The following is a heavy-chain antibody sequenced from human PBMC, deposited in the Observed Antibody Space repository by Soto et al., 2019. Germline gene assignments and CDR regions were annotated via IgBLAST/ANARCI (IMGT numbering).Heavy chain of an antibody. CDR3: ARRTRGAGWFDP. J-gene: IGHJ5*02. CDR1: GFTFSENY. V-gene: IGHV3-11*01. CDR2: ISDSGNII. Sequence: GSLRLSCAASGFTFSENYMTWIRQAPGRGLEWVAYISDSGNIIYYADSVQGRFTVSRDNAKNSLYLQMNSLSAEDTAVYYCARRTRGAGWFDPWGQGTLLTVSS. D-gene: IGHD6-19*01.